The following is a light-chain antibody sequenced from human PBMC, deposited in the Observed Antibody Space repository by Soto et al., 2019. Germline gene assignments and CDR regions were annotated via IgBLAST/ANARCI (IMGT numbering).Light chain of an antibody. CDR2: AAS. J-gene: IGKJ1*01. CDR3: LQDYNYPST. V-gene: IGKV1-6*01. CDR1: QGIGND. Sequence: AIQMTQSTSSLSTSVGLRVTITCQASQGIGNDLGWYQQKPAKAPKLLIYAASRLQSGVPSRFSGSGSGTDFTLTISSLQPEDFATYYCLQDYNYPSTFGQGTKVEIK.